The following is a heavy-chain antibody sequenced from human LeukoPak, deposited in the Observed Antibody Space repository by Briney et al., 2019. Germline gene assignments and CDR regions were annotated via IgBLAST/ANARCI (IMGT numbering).Heavy chain of an antibody. D-gene: IGHD6-19*01. J-gene: IGHJ6*03. Sequence: SQTLSLTCAVSGGSISSGDYSWSWIRQPPGKGLEWIGNIYYSGSTYYNPSLKSRVTISVDKSKNQFSLKLSSVTAADTAVYYCARGSIAVAGTNYYYMDVWGKGTTVTVSS. V-gene: IGHV4-30-4*07. CDR3: ARGSIAVAGTNYYYMDV. CDR2: IYYSGST. CDR1: GGSISSGDYS.